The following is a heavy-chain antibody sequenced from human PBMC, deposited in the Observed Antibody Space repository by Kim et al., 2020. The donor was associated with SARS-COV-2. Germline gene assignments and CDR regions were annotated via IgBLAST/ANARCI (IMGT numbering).Heavy chain of an antibody. CDR3: TRGSGRFGELPPVV. D-gene: IGHD3-10*01. Sequence: GGSLRLSCTASGFTFGDYAMSWFRQAPGKGLEWVGFIRSKAYGGTTEYAASVKGRFTISRDDSKSIAYLQMNSLKTEDTAVYYCTRGSGRFGELPPVVWGQGTLVTVSS. V-gene: IGHV3-49*03. J-gene: IGHJ4*02. CDR2: IRSKAYGGTT. CDR1: GFTFGDYA.